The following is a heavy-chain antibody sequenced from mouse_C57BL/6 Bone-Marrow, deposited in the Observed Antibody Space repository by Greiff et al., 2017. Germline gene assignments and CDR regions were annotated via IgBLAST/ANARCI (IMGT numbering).Heavy chain of an antibody. CDR1: GFNFSSSG. Sequence: EVKLMESGGDLVKPGGSLKLSCAASGFNFSSSGMSWVRQTPDKRLEWVATISSGGSYTYYPASVKGRFTISRDNAKNTLYLQMSRLKSEDTAMYYCARHPAVVNPDDVWGTGTTVTVSS. D-gene: IGHD1-1*01. V-gene: IGHV5-6*01. CDR2: ISSGGSYT. CDR3: ARHPAVVNPDDV. J-gene: IGHJ1*03.